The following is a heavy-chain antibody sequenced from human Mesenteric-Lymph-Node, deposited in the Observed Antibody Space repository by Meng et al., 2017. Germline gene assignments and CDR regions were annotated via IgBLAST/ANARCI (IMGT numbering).Heavy chain of an antibody. CDR3: ARENSYGNIDY. J-gene: IGHJ4*02. V-gene: IGHV3-21*01. CDR1: GFTFNSYS. Sequence: GESLKISCAASGFTFNSYSMNWVRQAPGKGLEWVSSISGSISYIYYADSLKDRFTISRDNARNSLYLQMNSLRAEDTAVYYCARENSYGNIDYWGQGTLVTVSS. D-gene: IGHD5-18*01. CDR2: ISGSISYI.